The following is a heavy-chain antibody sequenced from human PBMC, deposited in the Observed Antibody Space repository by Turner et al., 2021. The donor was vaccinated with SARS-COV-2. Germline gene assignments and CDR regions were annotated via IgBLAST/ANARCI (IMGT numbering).Heavy chain of an antibody. J-gene: IGHJ3*01. V-gene: IGHV4-4*07. CDR2: IHSSGII. Sequence: QVQLQESGPGLVKPSETLSLTCTVSGGSISSYFGSWIRQPAGKGLEWIGRIHSSGIINYNPSLKSRVTMSVDTSKNQVSLRLSSVTAADTAVYFCARANEDLTRALDVWGKGTMVTVSA. CDR3: ARANEDLTRALDV. CDR1: GGSISSYF. D-gene: IGHD3-16*01.